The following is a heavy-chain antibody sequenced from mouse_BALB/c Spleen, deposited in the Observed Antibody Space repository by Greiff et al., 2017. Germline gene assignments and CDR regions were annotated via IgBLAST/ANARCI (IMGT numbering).Heavy chain of an antibody. CDR3: ARYLIILRGLAMDY. Sequence: EVKLQESGAELVKPGASVKLSCTASGFNIKDTYMHWVKQRPEQGLEWIGRIDPANGNTKYDPKFQGKATITADTSSNTAYLQLSSLTSEDTAVYYCARYLIILRGLAMDYWGQGTSVTVSS. D-gene: IGHD1-1*01. V-gene: IGHV14-3*02. CDR2: IDPANGNT. CDR1: GFNIKDTY. J-gene: IGHJ4*01.